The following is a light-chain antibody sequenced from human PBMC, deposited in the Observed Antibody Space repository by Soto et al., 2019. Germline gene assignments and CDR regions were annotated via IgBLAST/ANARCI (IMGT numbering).Light chain of an antibody. J-gene: IGKJ5*01. CDR1: QSINIY. CDR2: AAS. Sequence: DIPLTQSPSSLSASVGDRVTITCRASQSINIYLNWYQQKPGKAPKILLYAASSLHGGVPSRFSGSGSGTDFTLTISSLQPEDFAIYYCQQSYTTPTFGQGTRLEIK. V-gene: IGKV1-39*01. CDR3: QQSYTTPT.